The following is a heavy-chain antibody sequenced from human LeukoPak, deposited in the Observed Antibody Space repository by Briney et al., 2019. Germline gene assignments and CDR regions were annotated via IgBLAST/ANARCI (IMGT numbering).Heavy chain of an antibody. CDR2: ISNDGGGT. V-gene: IGHV3-23*01. Sequence: GGSLRLSCAASGFIFNNYGLIWVRQAPGKGLEWVSAISNDGGGTNYADFVKGRFTISRDNSKNTLFLQMNSLRAEDTALYYCAKGSSGYFVGLWGQGTLVTVSS. CDR3: AKGSSGYFVGL. CDR1: GFIFNNYG. D-gene: IGHD3-22*01. J-gene: IGHJ4*02.